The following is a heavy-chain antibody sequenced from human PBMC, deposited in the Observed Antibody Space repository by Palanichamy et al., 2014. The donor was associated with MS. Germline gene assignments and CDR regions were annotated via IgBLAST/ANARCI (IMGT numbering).Heavy chain of an antibody. CDR2: ISTSGRYT. J-gene: IGHJ4*02. V-gene: IGHV3-11*06. CDR3: ATKPLNSDYFDS. D-gene: IGHD1-26*01. Sequence: VQLVESGGGLVKPGGSLRLSCAASGLTFSDYYMTWIRQAPGKGLEWISYISTSGRYTNYADSVKGRFSISRDNTKTSIYLQMNNLRVEDTAVYYCATKPLNSDYFDSWGLGILVTVSS. CDR1: GLTFSDYY.